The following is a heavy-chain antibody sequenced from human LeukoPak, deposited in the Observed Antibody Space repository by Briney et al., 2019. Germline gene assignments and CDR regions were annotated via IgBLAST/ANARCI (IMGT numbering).Heavy chain of an antibody. Sequence: SETLSLTCTVSGGSISSYYWSWIRQPPGKGLEWIGYIYYSGSTNYNPSLKSRVTISVDTSKNQFSLKLSSVTAADTAVYYCARAEYYLKPRAFDIWGQGTMVTVSS. CDR1: GGSISSYY. J-gene: IGHJ3*02. CDR2: IYYSGST. CDR3: ARAEYYLKPRAFDI. V-gene: IGHV4-59*01. D-gene: IGHD3-10*01.